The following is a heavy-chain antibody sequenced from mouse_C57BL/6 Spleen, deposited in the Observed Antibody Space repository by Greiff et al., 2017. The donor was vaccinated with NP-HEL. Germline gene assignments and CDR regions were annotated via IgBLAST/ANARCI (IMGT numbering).Heavy chain of an antibody. V-gene: IGHV5-4*01. D-gene: IGHD3-2*02. Sequence: EVMLVESGGGLVKPGGSLKLSCAASGFTFSSYAMSWFRQTPENRLAWVATISDGGRYPSYPDNVKGRVTISRDNAKHNLYLQMSHLKSEDTAMYYCARESSGYDYWGQGTTLTVSS. CDR2: ISDGGRYP. J-gene: IGHJ2*01. CDR3: ARESSGYDY. CDR1: GFTFSSYA.